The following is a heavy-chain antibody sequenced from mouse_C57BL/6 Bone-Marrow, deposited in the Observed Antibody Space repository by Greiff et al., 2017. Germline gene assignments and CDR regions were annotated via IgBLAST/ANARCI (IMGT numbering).Heavy chain of an antibody. V-gene: IGHV14-4*01. CDR2: IDPENGDT. Sequence: EVMLVESGAELVRPGASVKLSCTASGFNIKDDYMHWVKQRPEQGLEWIGWIDPENGDTEYASKFQGKATITADTSSNTAYLQLSSLTSEDTAVYYCTTGHYGSSYAYWYFDVWGTGTTVTVSS. D-gene: IGHD1-1*01. CDR3: TTGHYGSSYAYWYFDV. J-gene: IGHJ1*03. CDR1: GFNIKDDY.